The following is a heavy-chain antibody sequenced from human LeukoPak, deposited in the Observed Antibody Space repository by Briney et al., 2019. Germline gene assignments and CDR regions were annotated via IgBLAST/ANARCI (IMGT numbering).Heavy chain of an antibody. V-gene: IGHV3-23*01. CDR2: ISGSGDRT. Sequence: GGSLRLSCAASGFTFSSYAMSWVRQIPGKGLEWVATISGSGDRTYYADSVRGRFTISRDNSKNTLYLQMNSLRADDTAVYYCAKDRSIYCSSSGCYLNWFDPWGRGALVTVSS. J-gene: IGHJ5*02. CDR1: GFTFSSYA. CDR3: AKDRSIYCSSSGCYLNWFDP. D-gene: IGHD2-2*01.